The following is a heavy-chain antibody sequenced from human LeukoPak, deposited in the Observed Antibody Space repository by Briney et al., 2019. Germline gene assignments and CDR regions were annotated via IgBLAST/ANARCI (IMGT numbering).Heavy chain of an antibody. J-gene: IGHJ3*02. CDR3: AKGRTGVEGVTVWAFDI. V-gene: IGHV3-23*01. CDR1: GFTFRTYA. D-gene: IGHD3-10*01. Sequence: SGGSLRLSCAASGFTFRTYAVSWVRQAPGKGLEWVTAIRDSGDSTYYADSVKGRFTISRDNSKNTLYLQMNNLRAEDTAVYYCAKGRTGVEGVTVWAFDIWGQGTMVTVSS. CDR2: IRDSGDST.